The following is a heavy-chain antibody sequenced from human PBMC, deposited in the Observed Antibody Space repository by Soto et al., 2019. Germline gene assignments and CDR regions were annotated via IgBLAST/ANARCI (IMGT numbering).Heavy chain of an antibody. CDR3: ARDHGLMVYAIDPSYYYYYGMDV. V-gene: IGHV3-33*01. CDR1: GFTFSSYA. Sequence: GGSLRLSCAASGFTFSSYAMHWVRQAPGKGLEWVAVIWYDGSNKYYADSVKGRFTISRDNSKNTLYLQMNSLRAEDTAVYYCARDHGLMVYAIDPSYYYYYGMDVWGLGTTVTVSS. D-gene: IGHD2-8*01. J-gene: IGHJ6*02. CDR2: IWYDGSNK.